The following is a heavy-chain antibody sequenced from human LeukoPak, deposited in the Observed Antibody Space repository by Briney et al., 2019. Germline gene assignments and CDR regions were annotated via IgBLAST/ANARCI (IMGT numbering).Heavy chain of an antibody. V-gene: IGHV3-74*01. CDR2: IRNDGSDT. D-gene: IGHD2/OR15-2a*01. Sequence: PGGSLRLSCAASEFTFSSYEMNWVRQAPGKGLVWVSRIRNDGSDTRYAESVKGRFTISRDNAKNTLYLQMNSLRAEDTAVYYCARDWFHAIDYWGQGILVTVSS. CDR3: ARDWFHAIDY. CDR1: EFTFSSYE. J-gene: IGHJ4*02.